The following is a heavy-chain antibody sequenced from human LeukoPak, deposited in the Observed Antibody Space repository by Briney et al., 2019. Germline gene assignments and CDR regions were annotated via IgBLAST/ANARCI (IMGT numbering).Heavy chain of an antibody. CDR1: GFTFSSYG. V-gene: IGHV3-30*18. D-gene: IGHD5-18*01. Sequence: GRSLRLSCAASGFTFSSYGMHWVRQAPGKGLEWVAVISYDGSNKYYADSVKGRFTISRDNSKNTLYLQMNSLRAEDTAVYYCAXXSTAXVTAFDYWGQGTLVTVXS. CDR3: AXXSTAXVTAFDY. J-gene: IGHJ4*02. CDR2: ISYDGSNK.